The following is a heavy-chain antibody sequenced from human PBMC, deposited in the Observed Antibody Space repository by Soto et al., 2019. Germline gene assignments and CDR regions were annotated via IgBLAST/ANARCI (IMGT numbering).Heavy chain of an antibody. V-gene: IGHV3-30*03. CDR2: ISYDGSNK. Sequence: GGSLRLSCAASGFTFSSYGMHWVRQAPGKGLEWVAVISYDGSNKYYADSAKGRFTISRDNSKNTLYLQMNSLRAEDTAVYYCAVSSSRYPHDYWGQGTLVTVSS. CDR1: GFTFSSYG. D-gene: IGHD2-2*01. J-gene: IGHJ4*02. CDR3: AVSSSRYPHDY.